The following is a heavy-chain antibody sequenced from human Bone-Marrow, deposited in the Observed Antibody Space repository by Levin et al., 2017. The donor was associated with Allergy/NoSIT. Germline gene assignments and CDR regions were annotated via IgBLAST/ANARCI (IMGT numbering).Heavy chain of an antibody. CDR1: GYTFTGYY. Sequence: GESLKISCKASGYTFTGYYMHWVRQAPGQGLEWMGWINPNSGGTNYAQKFQGRVTMTRDTSISTAYMELSRLRSDDTAVYYCARETTQSGSYSFVHYYDGMDVWGQGTTVTVSS. V-gene: IGHV1-2*02. CDR3: ARETTQSGSYSFVHYYDGMDV. CDR2: INPNSGGT. D-gene: IGHD1-26*01. J-gene: IGHJ6*02.